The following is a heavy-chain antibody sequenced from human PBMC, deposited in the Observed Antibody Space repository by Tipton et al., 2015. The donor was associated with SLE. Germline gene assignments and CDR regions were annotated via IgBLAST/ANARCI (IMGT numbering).Heavy chain of an antibody. CDR2: IKEDGSEK. D-gene: IGHD1-26*01. Sequence: SLRLSCAASGFTFSDYYMSWIRQAPGKGLEWVANIKEDGSEKYYVDSVKGRFTISRDNAKNSLYLQMNSLRAEDTAVYYCARDRGWDSRPHWGQGTLVTVSS. V-gene: IGHV3-7*03. CDR3: ARDRGWDSRPH. J-gene: IGHJ4*02. CDR1: GFTFSDYY.